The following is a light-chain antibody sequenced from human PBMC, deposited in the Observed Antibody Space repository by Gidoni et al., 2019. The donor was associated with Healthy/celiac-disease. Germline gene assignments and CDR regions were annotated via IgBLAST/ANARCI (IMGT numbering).Light chain of an antibody. CDR3: QQYNNWPRT. Sequence: EIVMTQSPATLSVSPGERATLACRASQSVRSNLAWYQQKPGQTPRLRIYGASPRATGIPARFSDSGSGTEFTLTISSLQAEDFAVYYCQQYNNWPRTFXQXTKVEIK. CDR1: QSVRSN. J-gene: IGKJ1*01. CDR2: GAS. V-gene: IGKV3-15*01.